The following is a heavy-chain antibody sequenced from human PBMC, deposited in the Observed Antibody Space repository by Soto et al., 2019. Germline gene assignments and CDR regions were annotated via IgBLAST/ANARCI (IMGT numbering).Heavy chain of an antibody. CDR1: GFDFNKFG. V-gene: IGHV3-30*18. CDR2: ITYEGSHI. CDR3: AKDVTVAGAPIYNTGLDV. D-gene: IGHD6-19*01. J-gene: IGHJ6*02. Sequence: QVQLVQSGGGLVQPGRSLRLSCAASGFDFNKFGLHWVRQTPGKGLEWVAFITYEGSHIDHADSVKGRFTVSRDNSKNMLYLQMDSLRPEDTAVYYCAKDVTVAGAPIYNTGLDVWGQGTTVTVTS.